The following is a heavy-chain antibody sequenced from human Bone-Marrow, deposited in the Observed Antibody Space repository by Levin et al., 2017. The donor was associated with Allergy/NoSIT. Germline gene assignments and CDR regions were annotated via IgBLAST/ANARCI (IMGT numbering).Heavy chain of an antibody. Sequence: GESLKISCSASGFTFSYFSMHWVRQAPGRGLEHVSSISSPGTTTYYADSVKGRFTISRDNSKNTLYLQMTSLRGDDTALYYCVKDRRGYHYDSFDVWGQGTMLIVSS. CDR1: GFTFSYFS. V-gene: IGHV3-64D*06. D-gene: IGHD5-12*01. CDR3: VKDRRGYHYDSFDV. CDR2: ISSPGTTT. J-gene: IGHJ3*01.